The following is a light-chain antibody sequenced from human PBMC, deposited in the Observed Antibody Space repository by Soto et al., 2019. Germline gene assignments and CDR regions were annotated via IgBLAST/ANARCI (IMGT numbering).Light chain of an antibody. J-gene: IGKJ5*01. CDR1: QSVSSSY. Sequence: EIVLTQSPGTLSLSPGERSTLSCRASQSVSSSYLAWYQQKPGQAPTLLIYGASARATGIPARFSGSGSGTEFTLTISSLQSEDFAVYYCQHYNNWPFTFGLGTRLEIK. CDR3: QHYNNWPFT. V-gene: IGKV3-15*01. CDR2: GAS.